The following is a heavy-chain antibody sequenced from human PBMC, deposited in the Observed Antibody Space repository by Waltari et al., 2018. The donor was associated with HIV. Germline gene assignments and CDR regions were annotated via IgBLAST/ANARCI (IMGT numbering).Heavy chain of an antibody. CDR2: ISSSSSYI. CDR3: ARDISYYYGMDV. V-gene: IGHV3-21*01. J-gene: IGHJ6*02. CDR1: GFTFSSYS. D-gene: IGHD3-9*01. Sequence: EVQLVESGGGLVKPGGSLRPSCAASGFTFSSYSLTRFRQAPGKGLEWVSSISSSSSYIYYADSVKGRFTISRDNAKNSLYLQMNSLRAEDTAVYYCARDISYYYGMDVWGQGTTVTVSS.